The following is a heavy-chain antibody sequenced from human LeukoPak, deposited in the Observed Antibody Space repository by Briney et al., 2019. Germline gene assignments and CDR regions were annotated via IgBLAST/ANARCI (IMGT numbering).Heavy chain of an antibody. CDR2: ISGSGGST. J-gene: IGHJ4*02. D-gene: IGHD6-13*01. CDR3: ANHSPGIAAAGTKLALDY. CDR1: GFTFSKYA. Sequence: GGSLRLSCAASGFTFSKYAMSWVRQAPGKGLEWVSAISGSGGSTYYADSVKGRFTISRDNSKNTLYLQMNSLRAEDTAVYYCANHSPGIAAAGTKLALDYWGQGTLVTVSS. V-gene: IGHV3-23*01.